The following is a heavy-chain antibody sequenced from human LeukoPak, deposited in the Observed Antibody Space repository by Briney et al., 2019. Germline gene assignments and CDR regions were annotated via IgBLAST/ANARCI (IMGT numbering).Heavy chain of an antibody. Sequence: QPGGSLRLSCAASGFTFSVYEMNWVRQAPGKGLEWVSYISSSGSTIYYADSVKGRFTISRDNAKNSLYLQMNSLRAEDTAVYYCAKISGSWFPYFDYWGQGTLVTVSS. D-gene: IGHD6-13*01. J-gene: IGHJ4*02. V-gene: IGHV3-48*03. CDR1: GFTFSVYE. CDR2: ISSSGSTI. CDR3: AKISGSWFPYFDY.